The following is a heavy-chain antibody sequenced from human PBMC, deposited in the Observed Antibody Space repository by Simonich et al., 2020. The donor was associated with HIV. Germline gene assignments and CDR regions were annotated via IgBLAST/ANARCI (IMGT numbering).Heavy chain of an antibody. V-gene: IGHV4-38-2*01. CDR3: ARVAFHNHDSRYFDD. CDR2: IYHRGST. J-gene: IGHJ4*02. CDR1: GYSITSGYY. Sequence: QVQLQESGPGLVKPSETLSLTCAVSGYSITSGYYWGWIRQPPGKGLEWIGSIYHRGSTYDNPSFKSRITIYFDPSKNQFSLTLNSVTAADTAVYYCARVAFHNHDSRYFDDWGQGTLVTVSS. D-gene: IGHD3-22*01.